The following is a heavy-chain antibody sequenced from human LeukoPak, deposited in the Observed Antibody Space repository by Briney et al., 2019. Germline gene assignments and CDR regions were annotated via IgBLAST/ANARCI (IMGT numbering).Heavy chain of an antibody. J-gene: IGHJ4*02. D-gene: IGHD1-1*01. Sequence: GGSLRLSCAASGFTFSSYAMHWVRQAPGKGLEWVGRIKSKTDGGTTAYASPVQGRFTISRDDSKNTLFLQMDSLKTEDTAVYYCTTAPQVQPPVMVDYWGQGTLVTVSA. V-gene: IGHV3-15*01. CDR1: GFTFSSYA. CDR2: IKSKTDGGTT. CDR3: TTAPQVQPPVMVDY.